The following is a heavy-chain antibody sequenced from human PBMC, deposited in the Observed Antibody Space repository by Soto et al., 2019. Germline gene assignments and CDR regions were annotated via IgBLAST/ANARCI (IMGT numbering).Heavy chain of an antibody. CDR1: GYTFTSYG. Sequence: ASVKVSCKASGYTFTSYGISWVRQAPGQGLEWMGWISAYNGNTNYTQKLQGRVTMTTDTSTSTAYMELRSLRSDDTAVYYCARINVWSARRMVYYYYGLDVWGQGTTVTVSS. CDR2: ISAYNGNT. CDR3: ARINVWSARRMVYYYYGLDV. D-gene: IGHD3-3*01. V-gene: IGHV1-18*01. J-gene: IGHJ6*02.